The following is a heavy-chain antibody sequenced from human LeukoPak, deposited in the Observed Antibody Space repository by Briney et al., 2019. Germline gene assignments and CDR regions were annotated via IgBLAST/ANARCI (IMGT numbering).Heavy chain of an antibody. J-gene: IGHJ4*02. Sequence: GASVKVSCKASGYTFTGYYMHWVRQAPGQGLEWMGWINPNSDGTNYAQKFQGRVTMTRDTSISTAYMELSRLRSDDTAVYYCARDYADSSGWDFDYWGQGTLVTVSS. CDR3: ARDYADSSGWDFDY. CDR2: INPNSDGT. CDR1: GYTFTGYY. D-gene: IGHD6-19*01. V-gene: IGHV1-2*02.